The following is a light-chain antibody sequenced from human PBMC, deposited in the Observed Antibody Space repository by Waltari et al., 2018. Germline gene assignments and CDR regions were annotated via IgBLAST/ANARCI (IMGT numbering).Light chain of an antibody. CDR2: GAS. J-gene: IGKJ4*01. CDR1: QNIDNN. V-gene: IGKV3-15*01. Sequence: EVVMTQSPAALSVSPGERVTLSCKASQNIDNNLAWYQQKPGQRPRLLIYGASTRATSVPARFSGSGSGTEFTLTISSLQSEDCAVFYCQQYNRWPPLTFGGGTKVEIK. CDR3: QQYNRWPPLT.